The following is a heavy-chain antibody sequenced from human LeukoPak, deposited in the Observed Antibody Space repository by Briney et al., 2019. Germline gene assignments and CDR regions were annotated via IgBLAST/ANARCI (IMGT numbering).Heavy chain of an antibody. V-gene: IGHV1-69*01. CDR2: IIPIFGTA. J-gene: IGHJ4*02. CDR3: ARINYGDYYFDY. D-gene: IGHD4-17*01. CDR1: GGTFSSYA. Sequence: SSVKVSCKASGGTFSSYAISWVRQAPGQGLEWMGGIIPIFGTANYAQKFQGRVTITADESTSTAYMELSSLRSEDTGVYYCARINYGDYYFDYWGQGTLVTVSS.